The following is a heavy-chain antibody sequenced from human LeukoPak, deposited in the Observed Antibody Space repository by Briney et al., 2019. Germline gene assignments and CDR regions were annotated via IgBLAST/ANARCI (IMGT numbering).Heavy chain of an antibody. J-gene: IGHJ4*02. D-gene: IGHD4-17*01. CDR3: TITGGPTVTAFDL. V-gene: IGHV3-7*02. Sequence: GGSLRLSCAASGFTFSSNWMSWVRQAPGKGLEWVANIKHDGGDKNYVDSVKGRFTISRDNAKSSLYLQMNSLRVEDTAVYYCTITGGPTVTAFDLWGQGILVTVSS. CDR1: GFTFSSNW. CDR2: IKHDGGDK.